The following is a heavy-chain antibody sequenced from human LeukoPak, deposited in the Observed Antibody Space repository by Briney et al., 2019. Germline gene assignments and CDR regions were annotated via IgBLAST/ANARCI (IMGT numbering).Heavy chain of an antibody. CDR2: INHSGST. Sequence: SETLSPTCAVYGGSFSGYYWSWIRQPPGKGLEWIGEINHSGSTNYNPSLKSRVTISVDTSKNQFSLKLSSVTAADTAVYYCARPFRGSKSDIWGQGTMVTVSS. V-gene: IGHV4-34*01. CDR3: ARPFRGSKSDI. CDR1: GGSFSGYY. D-gene: IGHD3-10*01. J-gene: IGHJ3*02.